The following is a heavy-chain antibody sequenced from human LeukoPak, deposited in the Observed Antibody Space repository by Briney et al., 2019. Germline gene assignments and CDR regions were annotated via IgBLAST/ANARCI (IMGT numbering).Heavy chain of an antibody. Sequence: SETLSLTCTVSAGSISGYYWTWIRQPPGKGLEWLGHIYYSGSTKYNPSLTSRVTISLDTSKNQFSLVLSSVTAADTAVYYCARSVAVPGTEIDFWRQGTLVTVSS. J-gene: IGHJ4*02. V-gene: IGHV4-59*01. D-gene: IGHD6-19*01. CDR3: ARSVAVPGTEIDF. CDR1: AGSISGYY. CDR2: IYYSGST.